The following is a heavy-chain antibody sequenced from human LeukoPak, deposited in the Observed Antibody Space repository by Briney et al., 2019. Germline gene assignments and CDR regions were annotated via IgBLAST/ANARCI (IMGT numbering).Heavy chain of an antibody. CDR2: ISGSGDIT. J-gene: IGHJ4*02. D-gene: IGHD4-11*01. CDR1: GFTFRSYA. CDR3: AKGPTVTSGHFDY. Sequence: GGSLRLSCAASGFTFRSYAMSWVRQASGKGLEWVASISGSGDITYYADSVRGRFTVSRDKSINTLYLHMSSLRAEDTAVYYCAKGPTVTSGHFDYWGQGTLVTVSS. V-gene: IGHV3-23*01.